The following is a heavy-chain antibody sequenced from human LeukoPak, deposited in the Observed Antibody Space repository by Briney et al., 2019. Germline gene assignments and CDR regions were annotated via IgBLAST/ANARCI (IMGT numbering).Heavy chain of an antibody. D-gene: IGHD5-18*01. CDR2: ISSSGSTI. Sequence: GGSLRLSCAASGFTFSDYYMSWIRQAPGKGLEWVSYISSSGSTIYYADSVKGRFTISRDNAKNSLYLQMNGLRAEDKAVYSCARAVRGYSYGVHPPLFDYWGQGTLVTVSS. J-gene: IGHJ4*02. CDR1: GFTFSDYY. CDR3: ARAVRGYSYGVHPPLFDY. V-gene: IGHV3-11*01.